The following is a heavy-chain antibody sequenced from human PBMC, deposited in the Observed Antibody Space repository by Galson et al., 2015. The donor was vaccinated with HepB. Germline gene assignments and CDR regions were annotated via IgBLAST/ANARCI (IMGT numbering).Heavy chain of an antibody. V-gene: IGHV3-11*06. D-gene: IGHD3-22*01. CDR1: EVVLNQYD. Sequence: VSEVVLNQYDLSCSGQAPGKGVGWLSYITSTSSYISYADSVKGRFTISRDNAKNSLYLQMNGLRAEDTAVYYCARRPYDNSGYSDYWGQGTLVTVSS. J-gene: IGHJ4*02. CDR3: ARRPYDNSGYSDY. CDR2: ITSTSSYI.